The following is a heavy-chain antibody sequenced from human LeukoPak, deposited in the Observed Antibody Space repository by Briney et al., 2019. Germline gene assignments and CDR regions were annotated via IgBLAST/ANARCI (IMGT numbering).Heavy chain of an antibody. CDR2: MFHSGST. J-gene: IGHJ4*02. Sequence: KPSETLSLTCAVYGGSFSGYYWSWIRQPPGKGLEWIGSMFHSGSTYYNPSLTSRVTMSVDTSKNQFSLKLNSVTAADTAVYYCARVRYNWNRDFDYWGQGTLVTVSS. CDR3: ARVRYNWNRDFDY. V-gene: IGHV4-34*12. CDR1: GGSFSGYY. D-gene: IGHD1-20*01.